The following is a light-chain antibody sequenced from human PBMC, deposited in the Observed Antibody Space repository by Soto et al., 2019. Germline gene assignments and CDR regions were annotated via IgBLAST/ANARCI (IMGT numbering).Light chain of an antibody. J-gene: IGKJ4*01. CDR3: QQTSSFPLT. Sequence: DIQMTQSPSSLSASVGDRVTITCQASQDISNYLNWYQQKPGQAPKLLIYDASNLDIGVPSRFSGSGSGKRFRLSISSLQPDDIATYYCQQTSSFPLTFGGGTKVEV. CDR2: DAS. V-gene: IGKV1-33*01. CDR1: QDISNY.